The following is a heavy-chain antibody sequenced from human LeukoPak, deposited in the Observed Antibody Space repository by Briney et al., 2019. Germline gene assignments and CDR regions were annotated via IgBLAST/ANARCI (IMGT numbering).Heavy chain of an antibody. CDR3: ARALGYCSGGSCYFWFDP. D-gene: IGHD2-15*01. CDR2: MNPNSGNT. J-gene: IGHJ5*02. Sequence: ASVKVSCKASGYTFPSYDINWVRQATGQGLEWMGWMNPNSGNTGYAQKFQGRVTMTRNTSISTAYMELSSLRSEDTAVYYCARALGYCSGGSCYFWFDPWGQGTLVTVSS. CDR1: GYTFPSYD. V-gene: IGHV1-8*01.